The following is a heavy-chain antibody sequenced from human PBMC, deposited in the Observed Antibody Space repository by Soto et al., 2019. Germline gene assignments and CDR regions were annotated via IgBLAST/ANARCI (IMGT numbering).Heavy chain of an antibody. V-gene: IGHV1-3*01. CDR3: ARGYCSGGSCYYYYGMDV. Sequence: GASVKVSCKASGYTFTSYAMHWVRQAPGQRLEWMGWINAGNGNTKYSQKFQGRVTITRDTSASTAYMELSSLRSEDTAVYYCARGYCSGGSCYYYYGMDVWGQGTTVTVSS. CDR1: GYTFTSYA. J-gene: IGHJ6*02. D-gene: IGHD2-15*01. CDR2: INAGNGNT.